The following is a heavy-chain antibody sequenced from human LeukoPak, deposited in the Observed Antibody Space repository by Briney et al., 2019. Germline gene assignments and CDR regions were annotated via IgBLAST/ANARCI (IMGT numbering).Heavy chain of an antibody. CDR3: ARDNSSGWYGLWDY. D-gene: IGHD6-19*01. Sequence: GASVKVSCEASGYTFTSYYMHWVRQAPGQGLEWMGIINPSGGSTSYAQKFQGRVTMSRDMSTSTVYMELSSLRSEDTAVYYCARDNSSGWYGLWDYWGQGTLVTVSS. V-gene: IGHV1-46*01. CDR2: INPSGGST. J-gene: IGHJ4*02. CDR1: GYTFTSYY.